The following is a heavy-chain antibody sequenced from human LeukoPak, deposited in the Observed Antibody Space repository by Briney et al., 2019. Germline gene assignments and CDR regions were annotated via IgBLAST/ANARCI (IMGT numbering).Heavy chain of an antibody. CDR2: ISSSGGST. CDR3: AKDLLGYSSGWYAVAFDI. D-gene: IGHD6-19*01. Sequence: GGSLRLSCAASGFTFSSYAMSRVRQAPGKGLEWVSAISSSGGSTYYADSVKGRFTISRDNSKNTLYLQMNSLRAEDTAVYYCAKDLLGYSSGWYAVAFDIWGQGTMVTVSS. J-gene: IGHJ3*02. V-gene: IGHV3-23*01. CDR1: GFTFSSYA.